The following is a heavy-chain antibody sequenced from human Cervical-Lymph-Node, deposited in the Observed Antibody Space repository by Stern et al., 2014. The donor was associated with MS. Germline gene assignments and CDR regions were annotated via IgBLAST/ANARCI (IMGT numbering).Heavy chain of an antibody. CDR3: ARQTTAWASDV. CDR2: IYPGDSET. V-gene: IGHV5-51*01. J-gene: IGHJ4*02. D-gene: IGHD1-14*01. Sequence: VQLVQSGAELIRPGESLKISCKGSGFTFSIYWIAWVRQMPGKGLEWMGIIYPGDSETRYSPSFQGQFTMSADKSTSTAYLQWSSLNASDTAMYFCARQTTAWASDVWGQGTLVTVSS. CDR1: GFTFSIYW.